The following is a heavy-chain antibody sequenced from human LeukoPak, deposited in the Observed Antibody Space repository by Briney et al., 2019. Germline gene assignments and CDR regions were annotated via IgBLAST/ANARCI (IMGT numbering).Heavy chain of an antibody. V-gene: IGHV4-34*01. J-gene: IGHJ4*02. Sequence: SETLSLTCAVYGGSFSGYYWSWIRQPPGKGLEWIGEIHHRGSNNYSPSLKSRVTISVDTSKNQSSLKLSSVTAADTAVYYCARGLTPRSGSFDYWGQGTLVTVAS. CDR3: ARGLTPRSGSFDY. D-gene: IGHD3-3*01. CDR2: IHHRGSN. CDR1: GGSFSGYY.